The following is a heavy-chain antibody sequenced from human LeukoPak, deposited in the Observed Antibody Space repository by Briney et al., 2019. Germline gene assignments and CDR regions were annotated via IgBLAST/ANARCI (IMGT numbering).Heavy chain of an antibody. CDR2: IIPILGIA. V-gene: IGHV1-69*04. Sequence: SVKLSCKASGATFSSYAISWVRQAPGQGHEWMGRIIPILGIANYAQKFQGRVTITADKSTSTAYMELSSLRSEDTAVYYCARTGPADYGMDVWGQGTTVTVSS. J-gene: IGHJ6*02. D-gene: IGHD3-10*01. CDR1: GATFSSYA. CDR3: ARTGPADYGMDV.